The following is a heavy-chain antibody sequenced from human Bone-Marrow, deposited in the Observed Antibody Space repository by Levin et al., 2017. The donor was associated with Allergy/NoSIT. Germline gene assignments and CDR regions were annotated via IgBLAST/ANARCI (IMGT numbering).Heavy chain of an antibody. J-gene: IGHJ4*02. V-gene: IGHV4-4*07. Sequence: SETLSLTCTVSGGSIDSQYWTWVRQPAGKGLEWVGRIYTSGNTNYNPSLKTRVSMSVDTSKKQFSLKLISVTATDTAVYYCARGGTIFGLDYWGQGIRVTISS. CDR1: GGSIDSQY. CDR2: IYTSGNT. CDR3: ARGGTIFGLDY. D-gene: IGHD3-3*01.